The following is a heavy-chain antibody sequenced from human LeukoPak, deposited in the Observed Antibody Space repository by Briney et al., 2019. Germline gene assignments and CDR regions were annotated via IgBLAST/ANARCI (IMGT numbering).Heavy chain of an antibody. D-gene: IGHD4-11*01. CDR1: GLTFSSYT. CDR2: VSVEGIGR. Sequence: GGSLRLSCAASGLTFSSYTMYWFRQAPGKGLEWVASVSVEGIGRYFPGSVEGRFTISRDNSKNTVYLQMNNVRPEDTAVYFCATVTKVDFAFWGQGTLVSVSS. CDR3: ATVTKVDFAF. J-gene: IGHJ4*02. V-gene: IGHV3-30-3*01.